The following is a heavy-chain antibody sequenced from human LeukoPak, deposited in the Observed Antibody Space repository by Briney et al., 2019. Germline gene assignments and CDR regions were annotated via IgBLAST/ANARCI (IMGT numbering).Heavy chain of an antibody. V-gene: IGHV5-51*01. CDR2: IYPGDSDT. Sequence: GESLKISCEGSGYSFTSYWIGWVRQMPGKGLEWVAIIYPGDSDTIYSPSFQGQVTISADNSISTAYLQWSSLKASDTAMYYCARSSDSSGFYDYFDYWGQGTLLTVSS. CDR1: GYSFTSYW. D-gene: IGHD3-22*01. J-gene: IGHJ4*02. CDR3: ARSSDSSGFYDYFDY.